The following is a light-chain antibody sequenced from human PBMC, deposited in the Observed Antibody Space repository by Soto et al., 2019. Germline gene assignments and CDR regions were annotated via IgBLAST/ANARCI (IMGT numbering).Light chain of an antibody. CDR3: VLLYGGAWV. CDR2: RTS. CDR1: TGAVTSDYY. J-gene: IGLJ3*02. V-gene: IGLV7-43*01. Sequence: QTVVTQEPSLTVSPGGTVTLTCALTTGAVTSDYYPNWFQRKPGQALRTLIYRTSNKHSWTPARFSGSLLGGKAALTLSGVQPEDEADYYCVLLYGGAWVFGGGTKLTVL.